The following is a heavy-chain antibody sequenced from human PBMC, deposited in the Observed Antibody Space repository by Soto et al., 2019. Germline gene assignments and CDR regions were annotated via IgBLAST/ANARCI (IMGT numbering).Heavy chain of an antibody. CDR1: GVSISSYY. V-gene: IGHV4-59*01. CDR3: ARTVIAAAGNWFDP. J-gene: IGHJ5*02. CDR2: IYYSGST. Sequence: SETLSLTCTVSGVSISSYYWIWIRQPPGKGLEWIGYIYYSGSTNYNPSLKSRVTISVDTSKNQFSLKLSSVTAADTAVYYCARTVIAAAGNWFDPWGQGTLVTVSS. D-gene: IGHD6-13*01.